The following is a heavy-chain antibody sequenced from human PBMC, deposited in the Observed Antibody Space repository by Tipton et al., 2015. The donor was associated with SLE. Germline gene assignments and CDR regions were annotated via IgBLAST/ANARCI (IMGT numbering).Heavy chain of an antibody. CDR2: IDPDSGGT. Sequence: QSGAEVKKPGASVKVSCKASGYTFTDYYLYWVRQAPGQGLEWMGRIDPDSGGTNYAQKFQGRVTMTRDTSTSQAYMELSRLRSDDTAVYYCARDLNDIPTGYYYGMDVWGQGTTVTVSS. J-gene: IGHJ6*02. CDR1: GYTFTDYY. V-gene: IGHV1-2*06. D-gene: IGHD3-22*01. CDR3: ARDLNDIPTGYYYGMDV.